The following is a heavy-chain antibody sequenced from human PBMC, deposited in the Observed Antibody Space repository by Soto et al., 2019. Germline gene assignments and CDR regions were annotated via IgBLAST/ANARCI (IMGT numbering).Heavy chain of an antibody. CDR3: THRLVGSGQGY. CDR1: GFSLTTGRVG. V-gene: IGHV2-5*01. Sequence: QITLEETGPTLVKPTQTLTLTCTFSGFSLTTGRVGVGWIRQPPGKALEWLAVIHWNDDNHYSPSLKSRLTSTRDTSKNQVVLTLTNMDPLDTATYYCTHRLVGSGQGYWGQGTLDTVSS. D-gene: IGHD2-15*01. CDR2: IHWNDDN. J-gene: IGHJ4*02.